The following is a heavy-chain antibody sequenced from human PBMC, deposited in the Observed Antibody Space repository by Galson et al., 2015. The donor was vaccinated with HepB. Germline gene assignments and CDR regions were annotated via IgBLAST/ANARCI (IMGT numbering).Heavy chain of an antibody. CDR1: GFTFSDYY. J-gene: IGHJ4*02. D-gene: IGHD6-25*01. CDR2: ITSSGSTI. Sequence: SLRLSCAASGFTFSDYYMSWIRQAPGKGLEWVSYITSSGSTIFYAESVKGRFTISRDNVKNSLYLQMNSLRAEDTAEYYCARRIVGPTEAFGYWGQGALVTVSS. V-gene: IGHV3-11*01. CDR3: ARRIVGPTEAFGY.